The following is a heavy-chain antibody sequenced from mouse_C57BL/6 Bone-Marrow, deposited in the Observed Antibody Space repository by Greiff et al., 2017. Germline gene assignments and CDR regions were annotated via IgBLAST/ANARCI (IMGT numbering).Heavy chain of an antibody. V-gene: IGHV5-4*01. CDR1: GFTFSSYA. J-gene: IGHJ2*01. Sequence: EVQRVESGGGLVKPGGSLKLSCAASGFTFSSYAMSWVRQTPEKRLEWVATISDGGSYTYYPDNVKGRFTISRDNAKNNLYLQMSHLKSEDTAMYYCERDPFFFDYWGQGTTLTVSS. CDR3: ERDPFFFDY. CDR2: ISDGGSYT.